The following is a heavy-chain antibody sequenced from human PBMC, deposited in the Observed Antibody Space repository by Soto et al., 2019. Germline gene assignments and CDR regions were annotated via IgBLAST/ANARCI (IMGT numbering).Heavy chain of an antibody. J-gene: IGHJ5*02. D-gene: IGHD1-1*01. CDR1: RYIFTAYF. CDR3: ASHDPGARFDP. V-gene: IGHV1-2*02. Sequence: QVQLVQSGAEVKKPGASVKVSCKAPRYIFTAYFMHWVRQAPGLGLECMGWINPNNGATHYGLSFQGRVTMTRDTSISTAYMELSSLRSDDTAVYYCASHDPGARFDPWGQGTLVIVSS. CDR2: INPNNGAT.